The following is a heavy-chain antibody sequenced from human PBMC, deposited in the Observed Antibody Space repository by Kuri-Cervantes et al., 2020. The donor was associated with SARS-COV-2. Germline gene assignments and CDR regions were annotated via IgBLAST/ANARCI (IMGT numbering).Heavy chain of an antibody. V-gene: IGHV4-39*01. D-gene: IGHD2-2*01. CDR3: ARHPSGYCSSTSCRNRYYYYGMDV. CDR1: GGSISSSSYY. CDR2: NTCSGST. Sequence: GSLRLSCTVSGGSISSSSYYWGCIRQPPGQGLEWIGSNTCSGSTYYNPSTKSRITISVDTSKNQLSLKVSTVTAADMAVYYCARHPSGYCSSTSCRNRYYYYGMDVWGQGATVTVSS. J-gene: IGHJ6*02.